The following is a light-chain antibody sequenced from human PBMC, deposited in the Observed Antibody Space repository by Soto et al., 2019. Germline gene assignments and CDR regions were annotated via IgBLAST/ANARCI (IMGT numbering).Light chain of an antibody. CDR3: CSYAGSSSYV. Sequence: QSVLTQPASVSGSPGQSITISCTGTSSDVGSYNLVSWYQQHPGKAPKLMIYEGSKRPSGVSNRFSGSKSGNTASLTISGLQAEDAADYYCCSYAGSSSYVFGTGTTVTVL. CDR1: SSDVGSYNL. J-gene: IGLJ1*01. V-gene: IGLV2-23*01. CDR2: EGS.